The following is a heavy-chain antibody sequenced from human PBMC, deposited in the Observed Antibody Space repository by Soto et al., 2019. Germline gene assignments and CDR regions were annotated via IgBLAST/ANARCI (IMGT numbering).Heavy chain of an antibody. CDR1: GFTFSSYG. CDR2: IWYDGSNK. CDR3: ARDRMEYSGYVLFDY. J-gene: IGHJ4*02. V-gene: IGHV3-33*01. D-gene: IGHD5-12*01. Sequence: QVQLVESGGGVVQPGRSLRLSCAASGFTFSSYGMHWVRQAPGKGLEWVAVIWYDGSNKDYADSVKGRFTISRDNSKNTLYLQMNSLRAEDTAVYYCARDRMEYSGYVLFDYWGQGTLVTVSS.